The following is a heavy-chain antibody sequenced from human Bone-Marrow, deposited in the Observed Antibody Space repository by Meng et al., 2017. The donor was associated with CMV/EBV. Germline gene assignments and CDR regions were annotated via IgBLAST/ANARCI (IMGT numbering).Heavy chain of an antibody. CDR3: ASLKYYYDSSGYHLPGD. D-gene: IGHD3-22*01. J-gene: IGHJ4*02. V-gene: IGHV4-39*07. Sequence: SETLSLTCTVSGGSISSSSYYRGWIRQPPGKGLEWIGSIYYSGSTYYNPSLKSRVTISVDTSKNQFSLKLRSVTAADTAVYYCASLKYYYDSSGYHLPGDWGQGTLVTVSS. CDR1: GGSISSSSYY. CDR2: IYYSGST.